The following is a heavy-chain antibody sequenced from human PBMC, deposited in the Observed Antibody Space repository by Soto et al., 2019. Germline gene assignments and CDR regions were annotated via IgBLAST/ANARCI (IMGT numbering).Heavy chain of an antibody. V-gene: IGHV4-34*01. Sequence: SETLSLTCAVYGGSVNGYYWNWIRQNPGKGLEWIGEINHTGGTPYNPSLKSRVTMSVDTSKNQFSLRLSSVTAADTAIYYCATRITVFGLLIPPFDPWGQGTQVTVSS. CDR2: INHTGGT. CDR3: ATRITVFGLLIPPFDP. CDR1: GGSVNGYY. J-gene: IGHJ5*02. D-gene: IGHD3-3*01.